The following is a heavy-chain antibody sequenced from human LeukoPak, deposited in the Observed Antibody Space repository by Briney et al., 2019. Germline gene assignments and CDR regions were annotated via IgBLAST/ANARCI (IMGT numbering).Heavy chain of an antibody. D-gene: IGHD5-18*01. CDR3: ARKGYSYSYFDY. CDR1: GGSISSGSYY. CDR2: IYTSGST. V-gene: IGHV4-61*02. Sequence: SQTLSLTCTVSGGSISSGSYYWSWIRQPAGKGLEWIGRIYTSGSTNYNPSLKSRVTISVDTSKNQFSLKLSSVTAADTAMYYCARKGYSYSYFDYWGQGTLVTVSS. J-gene: IGHJ4*02.